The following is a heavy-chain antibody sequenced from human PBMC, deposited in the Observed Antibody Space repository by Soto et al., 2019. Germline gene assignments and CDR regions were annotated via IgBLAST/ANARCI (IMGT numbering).Heavy chain of an antibody. J-gene: IGHJ4*02. CDR2: ISGSGGGT. Sequence: GGSLRLSCATSGFSFYNYAMTWVRQAPGKGLEWVSAISGSGGGTYYADSVKGRFAISRDNSKNTLYLQLNSLGAEDTAIYYCAKDLRNRLSTGSYSVDYWGQGTLVTVSS. CDR1: GFSFYNYA. D-gene: IGHD3-9*01. CDR3: AKDLRNRLSTGSYSVDY. V-gene: IGHV3-23*01.